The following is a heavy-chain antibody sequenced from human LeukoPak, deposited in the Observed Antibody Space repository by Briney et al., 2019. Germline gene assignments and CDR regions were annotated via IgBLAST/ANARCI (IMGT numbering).Heavy chain of an antibody. J-gene: IGHJ4*02. Sequence: SETLSLTCTVSGGSISSSSYYWGWIRQPPGKGLGWIGSIYYSGSTYYNPSLKSRVTISVDTSKNQFSLKLSSVTAADTAVYYCARKSCSGGSCYPYYFDYWGQGTLVTVSS. CDR3: ARKSCSGGSCYPYYFDY. CDR1: GGSISSSSYY. CDR2: IYYSGST. D-gene: IGHD2-15*01. V-gene: IGHV4-39*01.